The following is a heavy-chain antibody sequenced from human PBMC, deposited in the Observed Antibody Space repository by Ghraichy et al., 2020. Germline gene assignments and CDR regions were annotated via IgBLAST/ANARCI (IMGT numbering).Heavy chain of an antibody. CDR2: INPNSGGT. CDR3: ARGHSSSWDPFDY. CDR1: GYTFTGYY. V-gene: IGHV1-2*06. D-gene: IGHD6-13*01. Sequence: ASVKVSCKASGYTFTGYYMHWVRQAPGQGLEWMGRINPNSGGTNYAQKFQGRVTITRDTSISTAYMELSRLRSDDTAVYYCARGHSSSWDPFDYWGQGTLVTVSS. J-gene: IGHJ4*02.